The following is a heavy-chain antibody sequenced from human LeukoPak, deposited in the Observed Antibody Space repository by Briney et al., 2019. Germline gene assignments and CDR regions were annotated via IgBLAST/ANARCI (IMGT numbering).Heavy chain of an antibody. CDR2: INPNNGGT. V-gene: IGHV1-2*02. J-gene: IGHJ4*02. CDR3: ARVAGGYNYHFDF. D-gene: IGHD5-24*01. CDR1: GYTFTGYY. Sequence: GASVKVSCKASGYTFTGYYMHWVRQAPGQGLEWMGWINPNNGGTNYAQSFQGRVTMTRDTSISTGYMELSRLRSDDTAVYYCARVAGGYNYHFDFWGQGTLATVSS.